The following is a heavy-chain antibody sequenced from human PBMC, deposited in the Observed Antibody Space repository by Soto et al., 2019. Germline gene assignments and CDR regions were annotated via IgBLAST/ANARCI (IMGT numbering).Heavy chain of an antibody. J-gene: IGHJ4*02. CDR3: ARSIVVVTALDY. D-gene: IGHD2-21*02. CDR2: INAGNGNT. Sequence: ASVKVSCKASGYTLTSYAMHWVRQAPGQRLEWMGWINAGNGNTKCSQKFQGRVTITRDTSASTAYMELSSLRSEDTAVYYCARSIVVVTALDYWGQGTVVTVSS. V-gene: IGHV1-3*01. CDR1: GYTLTSYA.